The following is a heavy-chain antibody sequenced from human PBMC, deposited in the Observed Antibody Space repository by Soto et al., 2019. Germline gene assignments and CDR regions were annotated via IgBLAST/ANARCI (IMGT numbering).Heavy chain of an antibody. D-gene: IGHD6-6*01. J-gene: IGHJ4*02. CDR1: GVSVRSESYY. CDR2: INYSGST. V-gene: IGHV4-61*01. CDR3: ARFDYSSSSGAY. Sequence: QVQLQESGQGLVKPSETLSLTCTVSGVSVRSESYYWAWIRQPPGKGLEWVGYINYSGSTSFHPSLKSRLTMSLDTSNNHFSLRLASVTAADTAVYFCARFDYSSSSGAYWGQGTLVTVSS.